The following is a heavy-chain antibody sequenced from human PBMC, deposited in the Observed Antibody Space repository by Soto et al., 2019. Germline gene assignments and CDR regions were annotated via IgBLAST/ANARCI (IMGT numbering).Heavy chain of an antibody. CDR3: AKDYGSGSDYYYYGMDV. D-gene: IGHD3-10*01. J-gene: IGHJ6*02. CDR1: GFTFDDYA. Sequence: EVQLVESGGGLVQPGRSLRLSCAASGFTFDDYAMHWVRQAPGKGLEWVSGISWNSGSIGYADSVKGRFTISRDNAKNCXYLQMNSLRAEDTALYYCAKDYGSGSDYYYYGMDVWGQGTTVTVSS. V-gene: IGHV3-9*01. CDR2: ISWNSGSI.